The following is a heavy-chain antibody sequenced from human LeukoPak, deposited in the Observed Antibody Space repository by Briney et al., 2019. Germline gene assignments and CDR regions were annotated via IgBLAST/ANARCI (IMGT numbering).Heavy chain of an antibody. J-gene: IGHJ5*02. CDR1: GGTFSSYA. CDR2: IIPIFGTA. Sequence: GASVKVSCKASGGTFSSYAISWVRQAPGQGLEWMGGIIPIFGTANYAQKFQGRVTITTDEFTSTAYMELSSLRSEDMGVYYCATESGASVMGGLDIWGQGILVTVAS. D-gene: IGHD2-8*01. CDR3: ATESGASVMGGLDI. V-gene: IGHV1-69*05.